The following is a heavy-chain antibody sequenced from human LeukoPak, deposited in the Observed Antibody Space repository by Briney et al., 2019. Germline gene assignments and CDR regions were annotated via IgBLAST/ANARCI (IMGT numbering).Heavy chain of an antibody. Sequence: GGSLRLSCAASGFIVSSHYMSWVRQAPGKGLEWVSVIYSGGSTDYADSVKGRFTISRDISKNTVHLQMNSLRAEDTAIYYCAKDRDDYGDPDALDAWGLGTMVTVSS. D-gene: IGHD4-17*01. CDR1: GFIVSSHY. J-gene: IGHJ3*01. V-gene: IGHV3-66*01. CDR2: IYSGGST. CDR3: AKDRDDYGDPDALDA.